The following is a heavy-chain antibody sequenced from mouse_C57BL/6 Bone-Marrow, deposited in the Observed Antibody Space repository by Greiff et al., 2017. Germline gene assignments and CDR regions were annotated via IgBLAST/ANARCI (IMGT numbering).Heavy chain of an antibody. CDR2: IYPRDGST. CDR3: ARGNYYGSSYLDY. Sequence: QVQLQQSDAELVKPGASVKISCKVSGYTFTDHTIHWMKQRPEQGLEWIGYIYPRDGSTKYNEKFKGKATLTADKSSSTAYMQLNSLTSEDSAVNCCARGNYYGSSYLDYWGQGTTLTVSS. CDR1: GYTFTDHT. J-gene: IGHJ2*01. V-gene: IGHV1-78*01. D-gene: IGHD1-1*01.